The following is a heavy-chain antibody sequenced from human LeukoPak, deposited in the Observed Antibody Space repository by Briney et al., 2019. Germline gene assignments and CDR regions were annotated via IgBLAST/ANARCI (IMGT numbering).Heavy chain of an antibody. V-gene: IGHV4-39*01. Sequence: SETLSLTCTVSGGSISSSSYYWGWIRQPPGKGLDWIGIIYYSGSTYSNPSLKSRVTIFIDTSKNQFSLRLSSVTATDTAVYYCARSVPSTTVRGVSFDLWGRGTLVTDSS. D-gene: IGHD4-11*01. J-gene: IGHJ2*01. CDR3: ARSVPSTTVRGVSFDL. CDR1: GGSISSSSYY. CDR2: IYYSGST.